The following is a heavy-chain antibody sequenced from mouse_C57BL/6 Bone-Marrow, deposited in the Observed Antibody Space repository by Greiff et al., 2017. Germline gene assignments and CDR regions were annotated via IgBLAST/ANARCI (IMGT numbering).Heavy chain of an antibody. V-gene: IGHV5-4*01. CDR2: ISDGGSYT. CDR3: AREGNLYYGNYEAMDY. D-gene: IGHD2-1*01. J-gene: IGHJ4*01. CDR1: GFTFSSYA. Sequence: EVQVVESGGGLVKPGGSLKLSCAASGFTFSSYAMSWVRQTPEKRLEWVATISDGGSYTYYPDNVKGRFTISRDNAKDNLYLQMSHLKSEDTAMYYCAREGNLYYGNYEAMDYWGQGTSVTVSS.